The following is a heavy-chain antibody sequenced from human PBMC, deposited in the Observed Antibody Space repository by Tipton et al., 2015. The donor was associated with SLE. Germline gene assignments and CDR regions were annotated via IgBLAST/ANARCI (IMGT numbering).Heavy chain of an antibody. CDR2: ISSSGSTI. CDR3: AREEEQLGAFDI. J-gene: IGHJ3*02. CDR1: GFTFSSYE. Sequence: GSLRLSCAASGFTFSSYEMNWVRQAPGKGLEWVSYISSSGSTIYYADSVKGRFTISRDNAKNSLYLQMNSLRAEDTAVYYCAREEEQLGAFDIWGQGTMVTVSS. D-gene: IGHD6-13*01. V-gene: IGHV3-48*03.